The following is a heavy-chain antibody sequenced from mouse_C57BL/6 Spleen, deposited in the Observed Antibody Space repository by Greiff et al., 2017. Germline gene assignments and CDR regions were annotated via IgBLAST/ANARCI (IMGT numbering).Heavy chain of an antibody. J-gene: IGHJ4*01. V-gene: IGHV1-59*01. CDR3: ARLTTGDYYAMDY. Sequence: QVQLQQPGAELVRPGTSVKLSCKASGYTFTSYWMHWVKQRPGQGLEWIGVIDPSDSYTNYNQKFKGKATLTVDTSSSTAYMQLSSLTSEDSAVYYCARLTTGDYYAMDYWGQGTSVTVSS. CDR1: GYTFTSYW. D-gene: IGHD1-1*01. CDR2: IDPSDSYT.